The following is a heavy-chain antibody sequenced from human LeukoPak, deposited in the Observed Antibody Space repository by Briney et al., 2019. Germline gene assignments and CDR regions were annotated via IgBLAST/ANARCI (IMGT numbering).Heavy chain of an antibody. CDR3: AKDAGSSGYLVDY. Sequence: GGSLRLSCAASGFTFSSYAVHWVRQAPGKGLEWVAVISYDGSNKYYADSVKGRFTISRDNSKNTLYLQMNSLRAEDTAMYHCAKDAGSSGYLVDYWGQGTLVTVSS. CDR1: GFTFSSYA. J-gene: IGHJ4*02. D-gene: IGHD3-22*01. CDR2: ISYDGSNK. V-gene: IGHV3-30*04.